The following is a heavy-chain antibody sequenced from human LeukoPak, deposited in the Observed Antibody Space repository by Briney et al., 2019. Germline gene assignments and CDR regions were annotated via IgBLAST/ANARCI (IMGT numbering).Heavy chain of an antibody. D-gene: IGHD3-10*01. CDR2: IGTAGDT. J-gene: IGHJ6*02. CDR1: GFTFSSYD. V-gene: IGHV3-13*01. Sequence: GGSLRLSCAASGFTFSSYDMHWVRPATGKGLEWVSAIGTAGDTYYPGSVKGRFTISRENAKSSLYLQMNSLRAGDTAVYYCARGHRTYYYGSGSSRDYYYYGMDVWGQGTTVTVSS. CDR3: ARGHRTYYYGSGSSRDYYYYGMDV.